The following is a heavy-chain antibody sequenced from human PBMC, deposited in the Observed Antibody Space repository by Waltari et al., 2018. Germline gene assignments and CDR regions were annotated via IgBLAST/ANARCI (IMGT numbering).Heavy chain of an antibody. CDR2: IKPSGGRT. CDR3: ALDTGALWMDV. CDR1: EYTFTSSY. Sequence: QVQLVQSGAEVKKPGASVKISCKTSEYTFTSSYIHWVRQAPGQGLEWMGIIKPSGGRTIYAQKFQGRVTMTRDTSTSTVYMELSSLRSDDTAVYYCALDTGALWMDVWGQGTTVTVSS. J-gene: IGHJ6*02. V-gene: IGHV1-46*01. D-gene: IGHD2-21*01.